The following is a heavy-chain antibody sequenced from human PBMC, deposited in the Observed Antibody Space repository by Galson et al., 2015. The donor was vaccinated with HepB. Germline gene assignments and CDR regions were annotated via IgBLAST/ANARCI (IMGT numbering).Heavy chain of an antibody. J-gene: IGHJ4*02. CDR2: IDPSDSYT. V-gene: IGHV5-10-1*01. CDR1: GYIFTNYW. D-gene: IGHD5-18*01. Sequence: QSGADVKKPGESLRISCKGSGYIFTNYWIIWVRQMPGKGLEWMGKIDPSDSYTKYSPSFQGHVTISADRSINTASLQWGSLKAADTAKYYCARRRGYNSGLSFDYWGQGTLVTVSS. CDR3: ARRRGYNSGLSFDY.